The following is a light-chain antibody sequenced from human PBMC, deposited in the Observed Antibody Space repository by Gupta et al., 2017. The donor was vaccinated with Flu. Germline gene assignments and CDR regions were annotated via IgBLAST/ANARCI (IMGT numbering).Light chain of an antibody. CDR1: QRVSPS. Sequence: EVVLTQSPATLSLSPGERAVLSCRASQRVSPSLAWYQQKPGQAPRLLMYDASRRAAGIPARFSGSGSGTDFTLIISTLEPEDFAVYYCQQRSDLPMYTFGQGTKLEIK. J-gene: IGKJ2*01. CDR2: DAS. CDR3: QQRSDLPMYT. V-gene: IGKV3-11*01.